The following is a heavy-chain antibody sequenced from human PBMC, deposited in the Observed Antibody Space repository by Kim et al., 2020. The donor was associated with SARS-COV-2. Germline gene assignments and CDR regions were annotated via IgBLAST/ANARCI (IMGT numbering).Heavy chain of an antibody. V-gene: IGHV1-69*01. D-gene: IGHD4-4*01. Sequence: NDAQKFQGRVTITADESTRTAYMELSSLRSEDTAVYYCAERGYSNHWFDPWGQGTLVTVSS. J-gene: IGHJ5*02. CDR3: AERGYSNHWFDP.